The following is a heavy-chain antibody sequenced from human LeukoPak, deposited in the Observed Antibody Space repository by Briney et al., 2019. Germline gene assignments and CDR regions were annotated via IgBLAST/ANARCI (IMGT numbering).Heavy chain of an antibody. D-gene: IGHD6-19*01. CDR1: GFSLSTSGVG. CDR3: VHRGSSGWYSNWYFDL. V-gene: IGHV2-5*02. Sequence: SGPTLVKPTQTLTLTCTFSGFSLSTSGVGVGWIRQPPGKALEWLALIYWDDDKRYSPSLKSRLTITKDTSKNQVVLTMTNMDPVDTATYYCVHRGSSGWYSNWYFDLWGRGTLVTVSS. J-gene: IGHJ2*01. CDR2: IYWDDDK.